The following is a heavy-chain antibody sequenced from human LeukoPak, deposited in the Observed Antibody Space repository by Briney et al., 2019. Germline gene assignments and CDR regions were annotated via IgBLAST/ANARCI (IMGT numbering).Heavy chain of an antibody. J-gene: IGHJ5*02. CDR2: INHSGST. CDR1: GGSFSGYY. V-gene: IGHV4-34*01. CDR3: ARRSLAIVVVPARRNWFDP. Sequence: SETLSLTCAVYGGSFSGYYWSWIRQPPGKGLEWIGEINHSGSTNYNPSLKSRVTISVDTSKNQYSLKLSSVTAADTAVYYCARRSLAIVVVPARRNWFDPWGQGTLVTVSS. D-gene: IGHD2-2*01.